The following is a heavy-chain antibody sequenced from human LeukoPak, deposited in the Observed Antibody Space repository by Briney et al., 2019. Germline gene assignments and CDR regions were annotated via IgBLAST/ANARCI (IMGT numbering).Heavy chain of an antibody. CDR3: AIDREWWSPLDY. D-gene: IGHD2-8*01. J-gene: IGHJ4*02. CDR2: IWYDGSNK. V-gene: IGHV3-33*01. Sequence: PGRSLRLSCAASGFTFSNYGMHWVRQAPAKGLEWVSIIWYDGSNKYYTDSVKGRFTISRDNSNNTLYLQMNSLGAEDTAVYYCAIDREWWSPLDYWGQGTLVTVSS. CDR1: GFTFSNYG.